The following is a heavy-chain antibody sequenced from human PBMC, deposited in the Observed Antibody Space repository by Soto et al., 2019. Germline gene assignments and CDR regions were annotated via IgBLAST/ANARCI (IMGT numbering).Heavy chain of an antibody. CDR2: IYSSGSS. D-gene: IGHD3-22*01. CDR3: ARTFESSGYYLFQH. CDR1: GGSVSKGYYY. Sequence: PSETLSLTCTVSGGSVSKGYYYWSWIRQSPGKGLEWIGYIYSSGSSNYSPSLKSRVTISLDTSKNQFSLKLTSVTAADTAVYYCARTFESSGYYLFQHWGQGTLVTVSS. V-gene: IGHV4-61*01. J-gene: IGHJ1*01.